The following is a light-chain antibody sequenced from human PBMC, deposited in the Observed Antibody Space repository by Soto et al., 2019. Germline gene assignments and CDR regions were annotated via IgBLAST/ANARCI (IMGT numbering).Light chain of an antibody. CDR2: DVS. CDR1: SSDVGGYNY. V-gene: IGLV2-14*01. CDR3: SSYTSSSTL. J-gene: IGLJ2*01. Sequence: QSVLTQPASVSGSPRQSITISCTGTSSDVGGYNYVSWYQQHPGKAPKLMIYDVSNRPSGVSNRFSGSKSGNTASLTISGLQAEDEADYYCSSYTSSSTLFGGGTQLTVL.